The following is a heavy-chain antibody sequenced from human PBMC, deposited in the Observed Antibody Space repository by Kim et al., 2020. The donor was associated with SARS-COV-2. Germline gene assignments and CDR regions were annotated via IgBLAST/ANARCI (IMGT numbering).Heavy chain of an antibody. V-gene: IGHV4-34*01. D-gene: IGHD3-22*01. CDR1: GGSFSGYY. CDR3: ARGREGISMIVVIKQYYYYAMDV. CDR2: INHSGST. J-gene: IGHJ6*02. Sequence: SETLSLTCAVYGGSFSGYYWSWIRQPPGKGLEWIGEINHSGSTNYNPSLKSRVTISVDTSKNHFSLKLSSVTAADTAVYYCARGREGISMIVVIKQYYYYAMDVWGQGTTVTVSS.